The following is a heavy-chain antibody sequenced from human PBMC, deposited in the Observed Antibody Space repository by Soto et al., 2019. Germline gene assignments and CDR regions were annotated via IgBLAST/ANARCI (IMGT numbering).Heavy chain of an antibody. D-gene: IGHD3-9*01. CDR3: AKNVWGITIFGGMDV. V-gene: IGHV3-23*01. CDR1: GFTFSSYA. J-gene: IGHJ6*02. CDR2: ISGSGGST. Sequence: EVQLLESGGGLVQPGGSLRLSCAASGFTFSSYAMSWVRQAPGKGLEWVSAISGSGGSTYYADSVKVRFTISRDNSKNTLSLQMNSLRAEDTAVYYCAKNVWGITIFGGMDVWGQGTTVTVSS.